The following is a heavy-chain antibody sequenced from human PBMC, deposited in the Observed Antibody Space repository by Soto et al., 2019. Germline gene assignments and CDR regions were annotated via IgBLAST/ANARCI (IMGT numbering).Heavy chain of an antibody. Sequence: GESLKISCAASGFTFSDYYMSWIRQAPGKGLEWVSYISSSGSTIYYADSVKGRFTISRDNAKNSLYLQMNSLRAEDTAVYYCAREGLGITQVRDDYYGMDVWGQGTTVTVSS. V-gene: IGHV3-11*01. CDR3: AREGLGITQVRDDYYGMDV. D-gene: IGHD7-27*01. J-gene: IGHJ6*02. CDR2: ISSSGSTI. CDR1: GFTFSDYY.